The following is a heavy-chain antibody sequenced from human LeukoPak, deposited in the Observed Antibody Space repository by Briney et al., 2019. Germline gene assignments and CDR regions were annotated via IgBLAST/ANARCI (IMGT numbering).Heavy chain of an antibody. J-gene: IGHJ4*02. CDR2: IIPIFGTA. V-gene: IGHV1-69*05. CDR3: ARAYDILTGYHD. Sequence: ASVKVSCKASGGTFSSYAISWVRQAPGQGLEWMGGIIPIFGTANYAQKFQGRVTITTDESTSTAYMELSSLRSEDTAVYYCARAYDILTGYHDWGQGTLVTVSS. D-gene: IGHD3-9*01. CDR1: GGTFSSYA.